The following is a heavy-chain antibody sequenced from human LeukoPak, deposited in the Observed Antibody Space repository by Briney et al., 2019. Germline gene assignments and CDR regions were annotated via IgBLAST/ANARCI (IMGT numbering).Heavy chain of an antibody. CDR1: RFTFSSYG. J-gene: IGHJ4*02. CDR3: ARALVVVPAAPFDY. D-gene: IGHD2-2*01. CDR2: IWYDGSNK. V-gene: IGHV3-33*01. Sequence: GGSLRLSCAASRFTFSSYGTHWVRQAPGKGLEWVAFIWYDGSNKYYEDSVKGRFTISRANSTNKLYLQMNSLKAEDTAVYYCARALVVVPAAPFDYWGQGTLVTVSS.